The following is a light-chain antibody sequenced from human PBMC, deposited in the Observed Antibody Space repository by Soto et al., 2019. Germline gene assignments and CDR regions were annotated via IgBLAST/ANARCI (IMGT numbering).Light chain of an antibody. Sequence: QSVLTQPASASGSPGQSITISCTGSSSDVGGYKYVSWYQQYPGKAPKLMIYEVSNRPSGVSDRFSGSKSGNTASLTISGLQAEDEADYYCSSYTSSRTAVFGGGTKLTVL. CDR3: SSYTSSRTAV. V-gene: IGLV2-14*01. CDR2: EVS. J-gene: IGLJ2*01. CDR1: SSDVGGYKY.